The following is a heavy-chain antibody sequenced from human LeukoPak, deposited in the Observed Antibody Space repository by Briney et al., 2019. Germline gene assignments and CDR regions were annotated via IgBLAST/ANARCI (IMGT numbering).Heavy chain of an antibody. CDR2: ISYDGSNK. D-gene: IGHD3-22*01. V-gene: IGHV3-30*04. J-gene: IGHJ4*02. CDR1: GFTFSSYA. CDR3: ARPNYYDSSGYWYPSYFDY. Sequence: GGSLRLSCAASGFTFSSYAMHWVRQAPGKGLEWVAVISYDGSNKYYADSVKGRFTISRDNSKNTLYLQMNSLRAEDTAVYYCARPNYYDSSGYWYPSYFDYWGQGTLVTVSS.